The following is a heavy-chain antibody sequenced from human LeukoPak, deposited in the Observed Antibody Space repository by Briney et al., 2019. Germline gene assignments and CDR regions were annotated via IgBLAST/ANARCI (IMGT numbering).Heavy chain of an antibody. CDR3: ARDFSTLGATGDAFDI. CDR1: GFTFSSYG. J-gene: IGHJ3*02. D-gene: IGHD1-26*01. Sequence: PGGSLRLSCAASGFTFSSYGMHWVRQAPGKGLECVAVIWYDGSNKYYADSVKGRFTISRDNSKNTLYLQMNSLRAEDTAVYYCARDFSTLGATGDAFDIWGQGTMVTVSS. CDR2: IWYDGSNK. V-gene: IGHV3-33*01.